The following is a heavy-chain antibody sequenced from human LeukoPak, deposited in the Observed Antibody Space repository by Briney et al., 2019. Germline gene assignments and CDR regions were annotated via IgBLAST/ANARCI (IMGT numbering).Heavy chain of an antibody. Sequence: PSETLSLTCAVSGYSIRSGYYWAWIRQPPGKGLEWIGSLHHTSSTYYNPSLKSRVTMSVDKSNNKFSLKLSSVTAADPALYYCARDRESSPWELLLDYWGQGILVTVSS. CDR1: GYSIRSGYY. V-gene: IGHV4-38-2*02. CDR3: ARDRESSPWELLLDY. J-gene: IGHJ4*02. D-gene: IGHD1-26*01. CDR2: LHHTSST.